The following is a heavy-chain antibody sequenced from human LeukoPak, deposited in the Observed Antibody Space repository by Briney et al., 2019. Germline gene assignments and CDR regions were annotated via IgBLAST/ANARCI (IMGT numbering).Heavy chain of an antibody. Sequence: PGRSLRLSCTASGFTFSSYEMNWVRQAPGKGLEWVSYISSGGTTIYYADSVKGRFTISRDNAKNSLYLQMNSVRAEDTAVYYCARGGWSNTYDYWGQGTLVTVSS. J-gene: IGHJ4*02. CDR1: GFTFSSYE. D-gene: IGHD6-19*01. V-gene: IGHV3-48*03. CDR2: ISSGGTTI. CDR3: ARGGWSNTYDY.